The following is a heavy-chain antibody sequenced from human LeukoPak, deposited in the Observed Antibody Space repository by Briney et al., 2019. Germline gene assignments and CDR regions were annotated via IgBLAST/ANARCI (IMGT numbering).Heavy chain of an antibody. CDR3: ARSPVPATIVARASDV. J-gene: IGHJ3*01. Sequence: GESLKISCKASGYSFTNYWIGWVRQVPGQGLEWMGIIYPGDSDTRYSPSFQGQVTISADKSITTASLQWSSLKASDSAIYYCARSPVPATIVARASDVWGPGTMVTVSS. V-gene: IGHV5-51*01. CDR1: GYSFTNYW. D-gene: IGHD2-2*02. CDR2: IYPGDSDT.